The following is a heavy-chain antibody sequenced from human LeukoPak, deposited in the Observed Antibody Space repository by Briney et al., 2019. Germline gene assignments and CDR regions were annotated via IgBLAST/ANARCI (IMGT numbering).Heavy chain of an antibody. CDR3: ARDATTAVGTVYMDV. J-gene: IGHJ6*03. D-gene: IGHD6-13*01. Sequence: PGGSLRLSRAASGFTFSIYEVNWVRQAPGKGLEWLSHISDSGSTIHYADSVKGRFTISRDNSQNSLYLQMNSLRAEDTAIYYCARDATTAVGTVYMDVRGKGTTVTISS. CDR1: GFTFSIYE. V-gene: IGHV3-48*03. CDR2: ISDSGSTI.